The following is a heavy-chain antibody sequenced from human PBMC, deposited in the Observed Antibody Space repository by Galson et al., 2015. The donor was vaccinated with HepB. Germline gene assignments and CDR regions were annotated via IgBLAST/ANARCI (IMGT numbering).Heavy chain of an antibody. CDR3: ARVYLSTVTGPFDY. V-gene: IGHV3-11*06. Sequence: SLRLSCAASGFTSNDYYMSWIRQAPGKGLEWVSYISSSSSYTSYADSMRGRFTISRDNAKNSLYLQMNSLRAEDTAVYYCARVYLSTVTGPFDYWGQGTLVTGSS. CDR2: ISSSSSYT. CDR1: GFTSNDYY. D-gene: IGHD4-17*01. J-gene: IGHJ4*02.